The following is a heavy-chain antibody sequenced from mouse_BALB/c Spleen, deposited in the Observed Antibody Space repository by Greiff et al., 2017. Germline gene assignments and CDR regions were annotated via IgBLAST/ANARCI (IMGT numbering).Heavy chain of an antibody. CDR3: TRAGTWGYFDV. Sequence: EVHLVESGGGLVKPGGSLKLSCAASGFTFSSYTMSWVRQTPEKRLEWVATISSGGSYTYYPDSVKGRFTISRDNAKNTLYLQMSSLKSEDTAMYYCTRAGTWGYFDVWGAGTTVTVSS. J-gene: IGHJ1*01. V-gene: IGHV5-6-4*01. D-gene: IGHD2-14*01. CDR1: GFTFSSYT. CDR2: ISSGGSYT.